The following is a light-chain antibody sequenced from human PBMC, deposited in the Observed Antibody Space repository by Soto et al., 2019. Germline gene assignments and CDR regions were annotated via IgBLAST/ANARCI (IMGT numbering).Light chain of an antibody. V-gene: IGKV3-15*01. CDR3: QQYGSSPPWT. J-gene: IGKJ1*01. Sequence: EIVMTQSPAVLSVSPGERATLSWRASQDIRFNFAWYQKKPGQAPRLLVFAASTRATGIPARFSSSGSCTDFTLTISRLEPEDFAAYYCQQYGSSPPWTFGQGTKVDI. CDR1: QDIRFN. CDR2: AAS.